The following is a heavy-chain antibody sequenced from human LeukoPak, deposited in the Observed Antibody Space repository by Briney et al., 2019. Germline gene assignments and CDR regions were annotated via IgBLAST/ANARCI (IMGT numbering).Heavy chain of an antibody. V-gene: IGHV4-39*07. CDR1: GGSISSSSYY. D-gene: IGHD2-15*01. Sequence: PSETLSLTCTVSGGSISSSSYYWGWIRQPPGKGLEGIGRIYYSRSTYYNPSLKSRVTISVDTSKNQFSLTLSSVTAADTAVYYSARGYCSGGSCYSGLHLLHFDYWGQGTLVTVSS. CDR3: ARGYCSGGSCYSGLHLLHFDY. J-gene: IGHJ4*02. CDR2: IYYSRST.